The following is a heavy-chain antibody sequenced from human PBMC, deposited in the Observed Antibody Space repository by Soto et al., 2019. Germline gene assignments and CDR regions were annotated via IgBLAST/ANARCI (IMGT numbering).Heavy chain of an antibody. D-gene: IGHD6-13*01. CDR3: AITPPPRYSSSWYTYIDY. CDR2: IYYSGST. V-gene: IGHV4-39*01. J-gene: IGHJ4*02. Sequence: PSETLSLTCTVSGGSISSSSYYWGWIRQPPGKGLEWIGSIYYSGSTYYNPSLKSRVTISVDTSKNQFSLKLSSVTAADTAVYYCAITPPPRYSSSWYTYIDYWGQGTLVTVSS. CDR1: GGSISSSSYY.